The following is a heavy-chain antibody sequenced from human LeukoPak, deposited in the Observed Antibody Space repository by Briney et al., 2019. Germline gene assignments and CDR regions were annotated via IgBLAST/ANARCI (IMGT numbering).Heavy chain of an antibody. D-gene: IGHD2-21*02. J-gene: IGHJ3*01. CDR3: ARPQAGAGDSFDV. CDR1: GYSFQDYW. CDR2: VFPGDSDT. Sequence: GESLSISCKGTGYSFQDYWIAWVRQMPGKDLECVGIVFPGDSDTRYSPSFQGQVTILVDRSANTAFLHWSSLRAVDSGTYFCARPQAGAGDSFDVWGKGTLVTVSS. V-gene: IGHV5-51*01.